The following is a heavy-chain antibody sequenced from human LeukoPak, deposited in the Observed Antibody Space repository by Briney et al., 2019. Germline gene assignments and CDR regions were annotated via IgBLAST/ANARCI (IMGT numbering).Heavy chain of an antibody. CDR1: GFTFSIYA. V-gene: IGHV3-23*01. CDR3: AKDRPNYYESNGHYYRRDGDS. CDR2: TSSGGDYS. Sequence: GGSLRLSCAASGFTFSIYAMSWVRQAPGKGLEWVSSTSSGGDYSYYAGSVKGRFTISRDNSKNTLYLQMNSLRAEDTATYYCAKDRPNYYESNGHYYRRDGDSWGQGTLVTVSS. D-gene: IGHD3-22*01. J-gene: IGHJ5*01.